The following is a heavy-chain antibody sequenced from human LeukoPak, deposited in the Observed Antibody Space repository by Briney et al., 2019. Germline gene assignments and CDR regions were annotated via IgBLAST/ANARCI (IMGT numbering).Heavy chain of an antibody. CDR2: IYYSGST. V-gene: IGHV4-59*01. J-gene: IGHJ4*02. Sequence: SETLSLTCTVSGGSISSYYWSWLRQPPGKGLEWIGYIYYSGSTNYNPSLKSRVTISVDTSKKQFSLKLSSVTAADTAVYYCARYVWGSYPTFEDYWGQGTLVTVSS. CDR3: ARYVWGSYPTFEDY. D-gene: IGHD3-16*02. CDR1: GGSISSYY.